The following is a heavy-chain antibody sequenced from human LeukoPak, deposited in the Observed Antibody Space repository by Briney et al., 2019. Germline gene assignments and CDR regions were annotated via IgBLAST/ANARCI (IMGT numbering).Heavy chain of an antibody. Sequence: EASVKVSCKASGGTFSSYAISWVRQAPGQGLEWMGRIIPIFGTANYAQKFQGRVTITTDESTSTAYMELSSLRSDDTAVYYCARVPPDIVATIYYYYYYMDVWGKGTTVTVSS. V-gene: IGHV1-69*05. J-gene: IGHJ6*03. D-gene: IGHD5-12*01. CDR3: ARVPPDIVATIYYYYYYMDV. CDR2: IIPIFGTA. CDR1: GGTFSSYA.